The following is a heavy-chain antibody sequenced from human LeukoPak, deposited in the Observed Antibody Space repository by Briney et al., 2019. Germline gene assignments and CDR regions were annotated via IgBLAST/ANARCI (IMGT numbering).Heavy chain of an antibody. CDR2: ISGSGGST. Sequence: GGSLRLSCAASGFTFSSYAMSWVRQAPGKGLEWVSAISGSGGSTYYADSVKGRFTISRDNSKNTLYLQMNSLRAEDMAVYYCAKDPYYDFWSGYYQYYFDYWGQGTLVTVSS. D-gene: IGHD3-3*01. CDR3: AKDPYYDFWSGYYQYYFDY. V-gene: IGHV3-23*01. J-gene: IGHJ4*02. CDR1: GFTFSSYA.